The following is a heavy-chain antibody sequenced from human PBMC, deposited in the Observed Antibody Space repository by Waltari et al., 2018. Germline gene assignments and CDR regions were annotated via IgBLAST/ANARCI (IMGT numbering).Heavy chain of an antibody. Sequence: EVQLVESGGGLVQPGGSLRLSCAASGFTFSTYWMSWVRQAPEKGLEWVANIKQDGSETHYLDSVKGRFTVSSDSAKNSMFLQRNSLKAEDTAVYFCARGRSTDWWWDDAFDIWGQGTMVTVSS. CDR2: IKQDGSET. J-gene: IGHJ3*02. CDR3: ARGRSTDWWWDDAFDI. D-gene: IGHD2-8*02. V-gene: IGHV3-7*01. CDR1: GFTFSTYW.